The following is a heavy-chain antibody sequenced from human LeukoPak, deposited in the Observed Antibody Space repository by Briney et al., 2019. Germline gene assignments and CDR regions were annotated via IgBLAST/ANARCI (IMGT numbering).Heavy chain of an antibody. V-gene: IGHV3-23*01. CDR2: ISGSGGST. J-gene: IGHJ4*02. CDR1: GFTFSSYA. D-gene: IGHD6-19*01. CDR3: AKDRAVAGNFDY. Sequence: GGSPRLSCAASGFTFSSYAMSWVRQAPGKGLEWVSAISGSGGSTYYADSVKGRFTISRDNSKNTLYLQMNSRRAEDTAVYYCAKDRAVAGNFDYWGQGTLVTVSS.